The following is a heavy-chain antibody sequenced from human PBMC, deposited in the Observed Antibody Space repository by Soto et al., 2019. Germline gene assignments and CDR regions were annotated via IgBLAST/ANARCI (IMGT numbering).Heavy chain of an antibody. CDR1: GFTFSSYA. CDR2: ISGSGGST. D-gene: IGHD3-16*01. V-gene: IGHV3-23*01. CDR3: AKAAGGIRYYYYMDV. J-gene: IGHJ6*03. Sequence: GGSLRFSCAASGFTFSSYAMSWVRQAPGKGLEWVSAISGSGGSTYYADSVKGRFTISRDNSKNTLYLQMNSLRAEDTAVYYCAKAAGGIRYYYYMDVWGKGTTVTVSS.